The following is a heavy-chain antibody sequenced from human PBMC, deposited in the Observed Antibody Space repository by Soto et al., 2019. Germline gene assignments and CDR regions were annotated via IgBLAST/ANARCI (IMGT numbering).Heavy chain of an antibody. CDR1: GFTFSSYV. CDR2: ISYDGSNK. D-gene: IGHD3-22*01. J-gene: IGHJ4*02. Sequence: QVQLVESEGGVVQPGRSLRLSCAASGFTFSSYVMHWVRQAPGKGLEWVAVISYDGSNKYYADSVKGRFTISRDNSKNTLYLQMNSLRAEDTAVYYCASASYYESLFDYWGQGTLVTVSS. CDR3: ASASYYESLFDY. V-gene: IGHV3-30-3*01.